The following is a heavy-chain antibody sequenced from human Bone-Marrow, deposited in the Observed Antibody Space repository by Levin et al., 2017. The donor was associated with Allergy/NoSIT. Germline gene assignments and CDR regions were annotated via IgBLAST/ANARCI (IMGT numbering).Heavy chain of an antibody. D-gene: IGHD3-10*01. CDR1: GGSIISSSYY. J-gene: IGHJ3*02. CDR3: ARVFMVRGVLDAFDI. V-gene: IGHV4-39*01. Sequence: SCTVSGGSIISSSYYWGWIRQPPGKGLEWIGSIYYSGSTYYNPSLKSRVTISVDTSKNQFSLKLSSVTAADTAVYYCARVFMVRGVLDAFDIWGQGTMVTVSS. CDR2: IYYSGST.